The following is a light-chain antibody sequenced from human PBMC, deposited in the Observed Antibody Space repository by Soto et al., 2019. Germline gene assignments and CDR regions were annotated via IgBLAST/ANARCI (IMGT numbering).Light chain of an antibody. J-gene: IGKJ4*01. V-gene: IGKV1-5*01. Sequence: DIQMTQSPSTLSASVGDRVTITCRASQSVTYWLAWYQQKPGKAPKLLIYAASSLESGVPSRFSGSGSETEFTLTISSLQPEDFATYFCQQGDSFPFTFGGGTKVDIK. CDR2: AAS. CDR3: QQGDSFPFT. CDR1: QSVTYW.